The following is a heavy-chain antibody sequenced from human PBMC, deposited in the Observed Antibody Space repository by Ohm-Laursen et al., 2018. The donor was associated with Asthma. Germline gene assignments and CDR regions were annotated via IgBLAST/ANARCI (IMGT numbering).Heavy chain of an antibody. V-gene: IGHV3-48*02. CDR2: ISTSSNTI. Sequence: GSLRLSCTASGFTFSSYGMHWVRQAPGKGLEWVSYISTSSNTIYYADSVKGRFTISRDNAKNSLYLQMNSLRDEDTAVYYCARRGPIAYCGGDCYFDYWGQGTLVTVSS. J-gene: IGHJ4*02. CDR1: GFTFSSYG. D-gene: IGHD2-21*02. CDR3: ARRGPIAYCGGDCYFDY.